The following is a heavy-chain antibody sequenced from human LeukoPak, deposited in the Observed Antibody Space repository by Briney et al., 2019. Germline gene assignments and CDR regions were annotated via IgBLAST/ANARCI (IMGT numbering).Heavy chain of an antibody. Sequence: GGSLRLSCAASGFTFSSYARSWVRQAPGKGLEWVSAISGSGGSTYYADSVKGRFTISRDNSKNTLYLQMNSLRAEDTAVYYGARDIDAFDIWGQGTMVTVSS. CDR2: ISGSGGST. CDR3: ARDIDAFDI. CDR1: GFTFSSYA. V-gene: IGHV3-23*01. J-gene: IGHJ3*02. D-gene: IGHD2-15*01.